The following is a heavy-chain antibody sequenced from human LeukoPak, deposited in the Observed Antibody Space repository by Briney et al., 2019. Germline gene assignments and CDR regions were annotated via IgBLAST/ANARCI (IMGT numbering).Heavy chain of an antibody. CDR1: GYTFTSYY. V-gene: IGHV1-46*01. Sequence: GASVKVSCKASGYTFTSYYMHWVRQAPGQGLEWMGIINPSGGSTSYAQKFQGRVTMTRDTSTSTVYMELSSLRSEDTAVYYCARDVGDDILTGYYPGAYWGQGTLVTVSS. CDR3: ARDVGDDILTGYYPGAY. D-gene: IGHD3-9*01. CDR2: INPSGGST. J-gene: IGHJ4*02.